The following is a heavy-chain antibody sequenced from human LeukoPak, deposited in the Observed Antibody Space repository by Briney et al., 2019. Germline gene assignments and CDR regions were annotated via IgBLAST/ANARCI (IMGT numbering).Heavy chain of an antibody. CDR1: GGSFISYA. CDR3: ARDQGYGDYPPYWYFDL. D-gene: IGHD4-17*01. V-gene: IGHV1-69*05. CDR2: IIPIFGTA. Sequence: SVKVSCKAAGGSFISYAISWVRQAPGQGLEWMGRIIPIFGTANYAQKFQGRVTITTDESTSTAYMELSSLRSEDTAVYYCARDQGYGDYPPYWYFDLWGRGTLVTVSS. J-gene: IGHJ2*01.